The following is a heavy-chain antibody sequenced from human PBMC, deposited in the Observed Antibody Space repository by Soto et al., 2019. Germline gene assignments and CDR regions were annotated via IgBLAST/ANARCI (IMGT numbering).Heavy chain of an antibody. J-gene: IGHJ4*02. D-gene: IGHD6-19*01. Sequence: GGSLRLSCAASGFTFTSYNMNWVRQAPGKGLEWVSSISSSGSYIYYADSVKGRFTTSRDNAKDSLFLQVNSLRAEDTAVYYCAKVSSGWYDYFDYWGQGTLVTVSS. CDR2: ISSSGSYI. CDR3: AKVSSGWYDYFDY. V-gene: IGHV3-21*01. CDR1: GFTFTSYN.